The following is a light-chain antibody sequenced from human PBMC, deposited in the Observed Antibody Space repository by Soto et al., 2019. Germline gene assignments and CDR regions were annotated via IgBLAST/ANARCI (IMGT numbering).Light chain of an antibody. Sequence: QSVLSQSPSATGSPAQSVAISCTRTSSDVGGYNYVSWYQQHPGKAPKLMIYEVNKRPSGVPDRFSGSKSGNTASLTVSGLQAEDEADYYCSSYAGSSNVFGTGTKVTVL. CDR1: SSDVGGYNY. J-gene: IGLJ1*01. CDR2: EVN. V-gene: IGLV2-8*01. CDR3: SSYAGSSNV.